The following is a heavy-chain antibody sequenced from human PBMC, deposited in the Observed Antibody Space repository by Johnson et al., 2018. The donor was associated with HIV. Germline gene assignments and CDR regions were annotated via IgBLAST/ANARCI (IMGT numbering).Heavy chain of an antibody. CDR3: ASWGVGSSWNHDAFDI. Sequence: QMLLVESGGGVVQPGGSLRLSCAASGFTFSSYGMHWVRQAPGKGLEWMAVISYDGSNKYYADSVKGRFTISRDNSKNTLYLQINSLRAEDTAVYYCASWGVGSSWNHDAFDIWGQGTMVTVSS. D-gene: IGHD6-13*01. V-gene: IGHV3-30*19. CDR1: GFTFSSYG. J-gene: IGHJ3*02. CDR2: ISYDGSNK.